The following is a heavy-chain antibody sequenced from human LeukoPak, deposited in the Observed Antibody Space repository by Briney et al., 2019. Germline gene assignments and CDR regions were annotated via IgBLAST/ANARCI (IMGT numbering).Heavy chain of an antibody. CDR1: GYTFTGYY. CDR3: AREFGLGSGSYYFDY. V-gene: IGHV1-2*02. D-gene: IGHD3-10*01. CDR2: INPNSGGT. J-gene: IGHJ4*02. Sequence: GASVKVSCKASGYTFTGYYMHWGRQAPGQGLEWMGWINPNSGGTNYAQKFQGRVTMTRDTSISTAYMELSRLRSDDTAVYYCAREFGLGSGSYYFDYWGQGTLVTVSS.